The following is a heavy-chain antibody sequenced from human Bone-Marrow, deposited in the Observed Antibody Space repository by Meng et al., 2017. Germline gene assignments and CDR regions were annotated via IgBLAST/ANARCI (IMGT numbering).Heavy chain of an antibody. CDR1: GFTYSSNA. Sequence: LSLTCAASGFTYSSNAMNWVRQAPGKGLEWVSSISSSSGYIYYADSVKGRFTISRDNAKNSLYLEMNSLRAEDTAVYYCARVGSGSQKALGAAFDVWGQGTMVTVSS. V-gene: IGHV3-21*01. J-gene: IGHJ3*01. CDR3: ARVGSGSQKALGAAFDV. D-gene: IGHD1-26*01. CDR2: ISSSSGYI.